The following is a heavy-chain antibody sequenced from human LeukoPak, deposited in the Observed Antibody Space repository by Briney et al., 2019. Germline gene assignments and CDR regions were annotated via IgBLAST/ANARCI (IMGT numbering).Heavy chain of an antibody. CDR3: AKDIFRFCSGGSCYSDAFDI. J-gene: IGHJ3*02. CDR1: GFTFHTYA. V-gene: IGHV3-9*01. D-gene: IGHD2-15*01. CDR2: ISWNSGSI. Sequence: GRSLRLSCAASGFTFHTYAMHWVRQAPGKGLEWVSGISWNSGSISYADSVKGRFTISRDNAKNSLYLQMNSLRAGDTALYYCAKDIFRFCSGGSCYSDAFDIWGQGTMVTVSS.